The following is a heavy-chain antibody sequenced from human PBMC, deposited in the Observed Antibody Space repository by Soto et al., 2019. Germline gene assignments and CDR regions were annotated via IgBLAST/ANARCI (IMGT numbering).Heavy chain of an antibody. Sequence: PSETLSLTCTVSGGSISRYYWKWVRQPPGKGLEWIGYIYYSGSTNYNPSLKSRVTISVDTSKNQFSLKLSSVTAADTAVYYCARDPGSGSYYGWFDPWGQGTLVTVSS. CDR3: ARDPGSGSYYGWFDP. D-gene: IGHD3-10*01. V-gene: IGHV4-59*01. CDR2: IYYSGST. J-gene: IGHJ5*02. CDR1: GGSISRYY.